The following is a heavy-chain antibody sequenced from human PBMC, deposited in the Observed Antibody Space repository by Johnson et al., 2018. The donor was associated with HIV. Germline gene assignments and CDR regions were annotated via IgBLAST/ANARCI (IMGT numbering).Heavy chain of an antibody. CDR3: QGLQFGAMGALDI. V-gene: IGHV3-66*01. CDR2: IYSGGST. Sequence: EVLLLESGGGLVQPGGSLRLSCAASGFTVSSNYMSWVRQAPGKGLEWVSVIYSGGSTYYADSVKGRFTISRDNSKNTLYLQMNSLKTEDTAVYYCQGLQFGAMGALDIWGQGTMVTVSS. CDR1: GFTVSSNY. J-gene: IGHJ3*02. D-gene: IGHD5-24*01.